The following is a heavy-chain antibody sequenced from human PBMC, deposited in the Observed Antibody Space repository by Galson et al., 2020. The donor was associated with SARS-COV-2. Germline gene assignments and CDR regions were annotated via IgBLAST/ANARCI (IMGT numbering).Heavy chain of an antibody. Sequence: GESLKISCAASGFTFSSYAMHWVRQAPGKGVEWVAVISYDGSNKNYADSVKGRLTISRDNSKNTLYLEMNSLRVEDRAVYYCAKDQGAVAGTSAFDIWGQGTVVTVSS. D-gene: IGHD6-19*01. CDR3: AKDQGAVAGTSAFDI. V-gene: IGHV3-30*04. CDR2: ISYDGSNK. J-gene: IGHJ3*02. CDR1: GFTFSSYA.